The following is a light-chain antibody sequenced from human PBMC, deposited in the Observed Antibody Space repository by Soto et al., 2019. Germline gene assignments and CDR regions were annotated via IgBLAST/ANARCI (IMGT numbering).Light chain of an antibody. Sequence: AIQMTQSPSSLSSSLGDRGTIPCRASQGIGNASGWYQQKPGKPPKVLIYGASNLQSGVPPRFSGSGSGTDFTLAISSLQPEDSATYYCLQDINYPWTFGQGTKVDIK. CDR2: GAS. V-gene: IGKV1-6*01. J-gene: IGKJ1*01. CDR3: LQDINYPWT. CDR1: QGIGNA.